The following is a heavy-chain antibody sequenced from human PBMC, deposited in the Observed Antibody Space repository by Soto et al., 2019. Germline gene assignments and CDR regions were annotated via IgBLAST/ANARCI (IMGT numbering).Heavy chain of an antibody. Sequence: GESLKISCKVSGYTLTELSMHWVRQAPGKGLEWMGGFDPEDGETIYAQKFQGRVTMTEDTSTDTAYMELSSLRSEDTAVYYCATGVRGTIVVVTTPSFDYWGQGTLVTVSS. V-gene: IGHV1-24*01. CDR3: ATGVRGTIVVVTTPSFDY. D-gene: IGHD3-22*01. J-gene: IGHJ4*02. CDR1: GYTLTELS. CDR2: FDPEDGET.